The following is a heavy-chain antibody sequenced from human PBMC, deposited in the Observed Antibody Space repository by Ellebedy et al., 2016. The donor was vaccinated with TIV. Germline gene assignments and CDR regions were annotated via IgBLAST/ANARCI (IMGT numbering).Heavy chain of an antibody. J-gene: IGHJ4*02. CDR1: GYSFTSYW. Sequence: GESLKISCKGSGYSFTSYWITWVRQTPGKGLEWMARIDPSDSYTKYSPSFQGHVTISLAKSISTVYLQWSSLKASDTAMYYCARIEDIVTGPFDNWGQGTLVTVSS. CDR3: ARIEDIVTGPFDN. V-gene: IGHV5-10-1*01. D-gene: IGHD3-9*01. CDR2: IDPSDSYT.